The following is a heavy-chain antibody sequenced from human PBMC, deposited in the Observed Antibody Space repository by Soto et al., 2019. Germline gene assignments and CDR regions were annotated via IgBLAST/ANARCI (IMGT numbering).Heavy chain of an antibody. Sequence: SQALSLTCAIPGGSVSRLGAGWSWVRQSPSRGLELLGRTYYTYKWYYEYAVSVRVRITIDPDTSQNPSSLQLKAVTPHDPALDFCEGGDQYSGRICNNWGQGXLVTVS. CDR3: EGGDQYSGRICNN. D-gene: IGHD1-26*01. J-gene: IGHJ4*01. CDR2: TYYTYKWYY. V-gene: IGHV6-1*01. CDR1: GGSVSRLGAG.